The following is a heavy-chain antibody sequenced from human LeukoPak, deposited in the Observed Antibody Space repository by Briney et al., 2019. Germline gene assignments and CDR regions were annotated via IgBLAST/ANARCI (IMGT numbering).Heavy chain of an antibody. V-gene: IGHV3-21*01. CDR2: ISSSSSYT. Sequence: TGGSLRLSCAASGFTFSSYSMNWVRQAPGKGLEWVSSISSSSSYTYYADSVKGRFAISRDNAKNSLYLQMNSLRAEDTAVYYCARDVTYYDFWSGYHLWGQGTLVTVSS. J-gene: IGHJ4*02. D-gene: IGHD3-3*01. CDR1: GFTFSSYS. CDR3: ARDVTYYDFWSGYHL.